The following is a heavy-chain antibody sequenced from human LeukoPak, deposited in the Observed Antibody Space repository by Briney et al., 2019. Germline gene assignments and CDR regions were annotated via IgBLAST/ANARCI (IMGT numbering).Heavy chain of an antibody. CDR1: GGTFSSYA. CDR2: IIPIFGTA. D-gene: IGHD3-22*01. V-gene: IGHV1-69*13. J-gene: IGHJ6*03. Sequence: SVKVSCKASGGTFSSYAISWVRQAPGQGLEWMGEIIPIFGTANYAQKFQGRVTITADESTSTAYMELSSLRSEDTAVYYCARENYDSSGYYSFNYYYYMDVWGKGTTVTVSS. CDR3: ARENYDSSGYYSFNYYYYMDV.